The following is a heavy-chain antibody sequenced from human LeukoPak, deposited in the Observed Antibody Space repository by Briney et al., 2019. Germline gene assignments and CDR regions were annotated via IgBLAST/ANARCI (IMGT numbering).Heavy chain of an antibody. D-gene: IGHD6-13*01. CDR2: MNPNSANT. Sequence: ASVKVSCTASGYTFTSYDINWVRQAPGQGLEWMGWMNPNSANTGYAQKFQGRVTMTRNTSITTAYIELSSLRSEDTAVYYGARGPPESSNSDYWGQGTLVTVSS. CDR1: GYTFTSYD. V-gene: IGHV1-8*01. J-gene: IGHJ4*02. CDR3: ARGPPESSNSDY.